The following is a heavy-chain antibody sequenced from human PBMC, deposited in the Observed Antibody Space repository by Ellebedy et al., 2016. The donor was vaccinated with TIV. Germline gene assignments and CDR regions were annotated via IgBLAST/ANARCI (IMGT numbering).Heavy chain of an antibody. D-gene: IGHD4-23*01. J-gene: IGHJ2*01. CDR1: GFTFSNYA. V-gene: IGHV3-74*01. CDR3: ARVRTTVVTSRGYFDL. Sequence: GESLKISCAASGFTFSNYAMAWVRQAPGKGLVWVSRINSDGSSTSYADSVKGRFTISRDNAKNTLYLQMNSLRAEDTAVYYCARVRTTVVTSRGYFDLWGRGTLVTVSS. CDR2: INSDGSST.